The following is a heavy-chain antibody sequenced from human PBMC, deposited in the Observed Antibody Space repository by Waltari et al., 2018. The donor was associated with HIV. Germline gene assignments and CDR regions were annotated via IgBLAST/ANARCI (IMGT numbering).Heavy chain of an antibody. V-gene: IGHV1-24*01. D-gene: IGHD5-12*01. CDR3: ATDLGGCSGYDGAY. Sequence: QVQLVQSGAEVTKPGASVKVSCKVSGSTLTELSMHWVRQAPGKGLEWMGGFDPEDGETIYAQKVQGRVTMTEDTSTDTAYMELSSLRSEDTAVYYCATDLGGCSGYDGAYWGQGTLVTVSS. CDR2: FDPEDGET. J-gene: IGHJ4*02. CDR1: GSTLTELS.